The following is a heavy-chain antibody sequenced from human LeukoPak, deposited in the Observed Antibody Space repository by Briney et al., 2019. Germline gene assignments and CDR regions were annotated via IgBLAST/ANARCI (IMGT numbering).Heavy chain of an antibody. Sequence: GRSLRLSCAASGFTFSFYGMHWVRQAPGKGLEWVAIISNDGSNKHYADSVKGRFTISRDNFRNTLYLEMNSLRAEDTAVYYCTKDRPSDSGYDWAFDYWGQGTLVTVSS. D-gene: IGHD5-12*01. CDR2: ISNDGSNK. CDR1: GFTFSFYG. CDR3: TKDRPSDSGYDWAFDY. V-gene: IGHV3-30*18. J-gene: IGHJ4*02.